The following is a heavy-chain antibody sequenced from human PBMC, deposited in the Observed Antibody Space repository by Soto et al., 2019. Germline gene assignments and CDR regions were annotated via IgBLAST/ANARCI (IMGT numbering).Heavy chain of an antibody. V-gene: IGHV4-61*01. J-gene: IGHJ2*01. Sequence: QVQLQESGPGLVKPSETLSLTCTVSGGSVSSGSSYWSWIRQPPGKELEWIGYIYYSGSTNYNPSLKSRVTISVDTSKNQFSPKLSSVTAADTAVYYCARDGGVRYFDLWGRGTLVTVSS. CDR3: ARDGGVRYFDL. CDR1: GGSVSSGSSY. D-gene: IGHD6-25*01. CDR2: IYYSGST.